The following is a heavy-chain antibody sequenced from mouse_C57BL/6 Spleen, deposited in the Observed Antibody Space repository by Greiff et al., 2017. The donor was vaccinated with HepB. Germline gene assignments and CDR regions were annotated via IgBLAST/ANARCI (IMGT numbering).Heavy chain of an antibody. Sequence: EVKLMESGGGLVKPGGSLKLSCAASGFTFSDYGMHWVRQAPEKGLEWVAYISSGSSTIYYAYTVKGRFTISRDNAKNTLFLQMTSLRSEDTAMYYCARGVVYFDVWGTGTTVTVSS. D-gene: IGHD1-1*01. J-gene: IGHJ1*03. CDR2: ISSGSSTI. CDR3: ARGVVYFDV. CDR1: GFTFSDYG. V-gene: IGHV5-17*01.